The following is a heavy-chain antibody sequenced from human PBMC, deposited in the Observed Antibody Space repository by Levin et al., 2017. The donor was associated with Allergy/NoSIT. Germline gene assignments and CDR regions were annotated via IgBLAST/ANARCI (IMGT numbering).Heavy chain of an antibody. D-gene: IGHD3-10*01. CDR3: VRTGDQGFFFDY. Sequence: GGSLRLSCAASRFTFSSYSMNWVRQAPGKGLEWVSYISSGSSTIYYADSVKGRFTISRDNAKHSLYLQMNSLRDEDTAVYYCVRTGDQGFFFDYWGQGTLVTVSS. CDR2: ISSGSSTI. J-gene: IGHJ4*02. CDR1: RFTFSSYS. V-gene: IGHV3-48*02.